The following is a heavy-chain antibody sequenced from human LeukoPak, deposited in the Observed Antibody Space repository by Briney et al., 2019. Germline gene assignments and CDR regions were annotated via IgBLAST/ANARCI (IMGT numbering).Heavy chain of an antibody. V-gene: IGHV3-30-3*01. CDR1: GFTFSSYA. D-gene: IGHD6-19*01. CDR3: ARDVQWLVYGDRYAFDI. J-gene: IGHJ3*02. Sequence: QTGGSLRLSCTASGFTFSSYAMHWVRQAPGKGLEWVAVISYDGSNKYYADSVKGRFTISRDNSKNTLYLQMNSLRAEDTAVYYCARDVQWLVYGDRYAFDIWGQGTMVTVSS. CDR2: ISYDGSNK.